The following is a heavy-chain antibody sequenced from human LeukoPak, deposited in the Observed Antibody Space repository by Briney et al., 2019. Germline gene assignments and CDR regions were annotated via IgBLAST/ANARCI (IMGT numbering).Heavy chain of an antibody. Sequence: GGSLRLSCAASGFTFSSYWMHWVRQAPGKGLVWVSRINSDGSSTSYADSVKGRFTISRDNAKNTLYLQMNSLRAEDTAVYYCARGSTYYDSSGQDPFDYWGQGTLVTVSS. CDR3: ARGSTYYDSSGQDPFDY. D-gene: IGHD3-22*01. CDR1: GFTFSSYW. V-gene: IGHV3-74*01. J-gene: IGHJ4*02. CDR2: INSDGSST.